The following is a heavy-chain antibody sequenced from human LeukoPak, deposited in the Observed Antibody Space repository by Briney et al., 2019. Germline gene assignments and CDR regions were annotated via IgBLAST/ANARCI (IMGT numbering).Heavy chain of an antibody. V-gene: IGHV3-30*18. J-gene: IGHJ5*02. CDR3: AKDPYRVVVATGNYLDP. D-gene: IGHD2-21*01. CDR1: GFTFYNYG. Sequence: GGSLRLSCAASGFTFYNYGMHWVRQAPGKGLEWVAVISHDGSNIHYGDSVKGRFTISRDNSKNTSYLQMNSLRVEDTAVYYCAKDPYRVVVATGNYLDPWGQGTLVTVSA. CDR2: ISHDGSNI.